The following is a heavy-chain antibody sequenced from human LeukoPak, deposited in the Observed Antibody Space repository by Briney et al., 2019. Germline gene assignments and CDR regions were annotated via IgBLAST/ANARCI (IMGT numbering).Heavy chain of an antibody. CDR2: LYYSGST. CDR1: GGSISSISYY. D-gene: IGHD3-9*01. J-gene: IGHJ5*02. Sequence: SETLSLTCTVSGGSISSISYYWGWIRQPPGNGLEWIGSLYYSGSTYYNPSLKSRVTISVDTSKNQFSLKLSSVTAADTAVYYCARADPRYFDWLSWFDPWGQGTLVTVSS. V-gene: IGHV4-39*07. CDR3: ARADPRYFDWLSWFDP.